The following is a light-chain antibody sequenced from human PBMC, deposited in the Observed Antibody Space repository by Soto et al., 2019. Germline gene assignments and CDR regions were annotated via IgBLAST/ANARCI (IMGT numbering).Light chain of an antibody. CDR3: QQSYSNPGT. CDR2: AAS. Sequence: DIHMTQSPSSLSASVGDRVTITCRASQSISSYLNWYQQKPGKAPKLLIYAASSLQSGVPSRFSGSGSGTDFTLTISSLQPEDFATYYCQQSYSNPGTFGQGTKVDIK. V-gene: IGKV1-39*01. CDR1: QSISSY. J-gene: IGKJ1*01.